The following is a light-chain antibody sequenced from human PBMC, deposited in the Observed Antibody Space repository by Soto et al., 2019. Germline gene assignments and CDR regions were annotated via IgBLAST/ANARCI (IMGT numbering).Light chain of an antibody. CDR2: DAS. CDR1: QSVSSY. Sequence: EIVMTQSPATLSVSPGERATLSCRASQSVSSYLAWYQQKPGLPPRLLIYDASTRATGIPDRFSGSGSGTDFTLTISSLQSADFAVYYCQQYSNWPPLYTSGRGTKLEIK. CDR3: QQYSNWPPLYT. J-gene: IGKJ2*01. V-gene: IGKV3-15*01.